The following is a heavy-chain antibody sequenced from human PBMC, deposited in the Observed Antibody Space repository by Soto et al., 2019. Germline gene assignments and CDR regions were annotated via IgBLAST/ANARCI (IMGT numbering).Heavy chain of an antibody. J-gene: IGHJ6*02. CDR3: ASDASNYPYYYYGMDV. CDR1: GGSIGSYY. Sequence: SETLSLTCTVSGGSIGSYYWSWIRQPPGKGLEWIGYIYYSGSTNYNPSLKSRVTISVDTSKNQFSLKLSSVTAADTAVYYCASDASNYPYYYYGMDVWGQGTTVTVSS. D-gene: IGHD4-4*01. V-gene: IGHV4-59*01. CDR2: IYYSGST.